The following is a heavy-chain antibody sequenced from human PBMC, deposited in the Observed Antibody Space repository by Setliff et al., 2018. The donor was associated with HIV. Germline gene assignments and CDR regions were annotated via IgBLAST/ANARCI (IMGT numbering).Heavy chain of an antibody. CDR1: GGSVSTSSYS. Sequence: SETLSLTCTVSGGSVSTSSYSWGWIRQPPEKGLEWIGTIYHTGKTYYTSSLNSRVTIAVDTSKDQFSLNLSTVTAADTAVYYCGRVAGYCAPSRCYGYNAFDIWGPGTMGTVS. J-gene: IGHJ3*02. D-gene: IGHD2-15*01. CDR3: GRVAGYCAPSRCYGYNAFDI. CDR2: IYHTGKT. V-gene: IGHV4-39*01.